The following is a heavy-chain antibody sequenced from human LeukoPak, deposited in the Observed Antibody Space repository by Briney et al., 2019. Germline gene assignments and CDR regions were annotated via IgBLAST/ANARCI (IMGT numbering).Heavy chain of an antibody. CDR3: ASESVGYSSSGGY. Sequence: TGGSLRLSCATSGFTFTNYAMSWVRQAPGKGPEWVSSISLIGGSTYYADSVKGRFTISRDNSKNTLYLQMNSLRAEDTAVYYCASESVGYSSSGGYWGQGTLVTVSS. CDR2: ISLIGGST. D-gene: IGHD6-6*01. V-gene: IGHV3-23*01. CDR1: GFTFTNYA. J-gene: IGHJ4*02.